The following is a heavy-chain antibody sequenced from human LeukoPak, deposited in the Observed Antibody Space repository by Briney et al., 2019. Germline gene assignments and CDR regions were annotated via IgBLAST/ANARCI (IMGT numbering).Heavy chain of an antibody. J-gene: IGHJ3*02. D-gene: IGHD6-13*01. CDR3: ASHGSGIAAAGTEDYAFDI. CDR2: ISAYNGNT. V-gene: IGHV1-18*01. CDR1: GYTFTSYG. Sequence: GASVKVSCKASGYTFTSYGISWVRQAPGQGLEWMGWISAYNGNTNYAQKLQGRVTMTTDTSTSTAYMELRSLRSDDTAVYYCASHGSGIAAAGTEDYAFDIWGQGTMVTVSS.